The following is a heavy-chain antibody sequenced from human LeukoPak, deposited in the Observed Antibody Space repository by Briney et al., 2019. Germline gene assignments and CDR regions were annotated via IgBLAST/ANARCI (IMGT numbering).Heavy chain of an antibody. V-gene: IGHV1-69*01. CDR3: ARDWYYYDSSGYSRLAYDY. CDR1: GGTFSTYT. D-gene: IGHD3-22*01. J-gene: IGHJ4*02. Sequence: SVKVSCKASGGTFSTYTISWVRQAPGQGLEWVGGIIPIFGPTNYAQKFQGRVTITADESTSTSHMELSSLRSEDTAVYYCARDWYYYDSSGYSRLAYDYWGQGTLVTVSS. CDR2: IIPIFGPT.